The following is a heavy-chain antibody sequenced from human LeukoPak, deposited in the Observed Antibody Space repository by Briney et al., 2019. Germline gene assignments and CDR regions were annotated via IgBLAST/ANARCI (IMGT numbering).Heavy chain of an antibody. D-gene: IGHD1-26*01. CDR3: AKAPGGSYSAFDI. J-gene: IGHJ3*02. CDR1: GFPFSSYG. Sequence: GGSLRLSCAASGFPFSSYGMHWVRQAPGKGLEWVSGISWNSGSIGYADSVKGRFTISRDNAKNSLYLQMNSLRAEDTVLYYCAKAPGGSYSAFDIWGQGTMVTVSS. CDR2: ISWNSGSI. V-gene: IGHV3-9*01.